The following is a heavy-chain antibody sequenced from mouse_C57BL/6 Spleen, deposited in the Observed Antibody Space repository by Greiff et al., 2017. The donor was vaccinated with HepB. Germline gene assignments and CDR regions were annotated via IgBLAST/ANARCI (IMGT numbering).Heavy chain of an antibody. CDR1: GYTFTSYW. CDR3: ARDGNSYYYAMDY. V-gene: IGHV1-7*01. Sequence: VQLQQSGAELAKPGASVKLSCKASGYTFTSYWMHWVKQRPGQGLEWIGYINPSSGYTKYNQKFKDKATLTADKSSSTAYMQLSSLTYEDSAVYNCARDGNSYYYAMDYWGQGTSVTVSS. D-gene: IGHD2-1*01. CDR2: INPSSGYT. J-gene: IGHJ4*01.